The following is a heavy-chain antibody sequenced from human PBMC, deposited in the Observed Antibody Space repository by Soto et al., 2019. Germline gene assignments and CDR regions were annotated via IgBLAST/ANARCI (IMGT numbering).Heavy chain of an antibody. CDR3: ARDGGFGEGTTPYSYGMEV. CDR2: IWYDGSNK. Sequence: GGSLRVSCAASGFTFSSYGMHWVRQAPGKGLEWVAVIWYDGSNKYYADSVKGRFTISRDNSKNTLYLQMNSLRAEDTAVYYCARDGGFGEGTTPYSYGMEVWGQGTRVSVSS. CDR1: GFTFSSYG. D-gene: IGHD3-10*01. V-gene: IGHV3-33*01. J-gene: IGHJ6*02.